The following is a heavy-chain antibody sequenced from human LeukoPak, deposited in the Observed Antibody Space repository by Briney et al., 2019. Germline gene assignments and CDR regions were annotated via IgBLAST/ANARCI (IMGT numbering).Heavy chain of an antibody. Sequence: GGSLRLSCAASGFTFSSYSMNWVRQAPGKGLERVSSISSSSSYIYYADSVKGRFTISRDNSKNTLYLQMNSLRVEDTAVCYCVGPLSGSSSDWGQGTLVTVSS. D-gene: IGHD6-13*01. CDR3: VGPLSGSSSD. CDR1: GFTFSSYS. J-gene: IGHJ4*02. V-gene: IGHV3-21*01. CDR2: ISSSSSYI.